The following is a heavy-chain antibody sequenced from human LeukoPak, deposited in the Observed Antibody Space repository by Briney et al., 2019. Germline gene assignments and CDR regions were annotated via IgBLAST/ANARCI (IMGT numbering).Heavy chain of an antibody. CDR2: IYYSGST. CDR3: ASKSIAARPHPDY. D-gene: IGHD6-6*01. Sequence: SETLSLTCTVSGGSISSSSYYWGWIRQPPGKGLEWIGSIYYSGSTYYNPSLKSRVTISVDTSKNQFSLKLSSVTAADTAVYYCASKSIAARPHPDYWGQGTLVTVPS. V-gene: IGHV4-39*01. J-gene: IGHJ4*02. CDR1: GGSISSSSYY.